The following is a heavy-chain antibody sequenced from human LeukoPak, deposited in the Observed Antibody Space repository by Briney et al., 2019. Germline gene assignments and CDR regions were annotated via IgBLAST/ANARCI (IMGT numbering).Heavy chain of an antibody. V-gene: IGHV3-21*06. J-gene: IGHJ4*02. Sequence: GGSLRLSCAASGFTFSSYTMNWVRQAPGKGLEWVSSLSGTGRYIYYTDLMKGRFTISRDNAKNSLYLQMNSLRADDTAVYYCARGGSYVHYWGQGTLVTVSS. D-gene: IGHD1-26*01. CDR3: ARGGSYVHY. CDR2: LSGTGRYI. CDR1: GFTFSSYT.